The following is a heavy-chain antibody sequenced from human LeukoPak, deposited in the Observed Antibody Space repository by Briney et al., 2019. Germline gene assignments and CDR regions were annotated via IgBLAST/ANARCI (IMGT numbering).Heavy chain of an antibody. J-gene: IGHJ4*02. CDR3: AKAKQLAAPPDY. CDR2: IKQDGSKK. D-gene: IGHD6-13*01. V-gene: IGHV3-7*03. Sequence: GGSLRLSCAASGFTFSSYAMHWVRQAPGKGLEWVANIKQDGSKKSYVDSVKGRFTISRDNAKNSLYLQMNSLRAEDTAVYYCAKAKQLAAPPDYWGQGTLVTVSS. CDR1: GFTFSSYA.